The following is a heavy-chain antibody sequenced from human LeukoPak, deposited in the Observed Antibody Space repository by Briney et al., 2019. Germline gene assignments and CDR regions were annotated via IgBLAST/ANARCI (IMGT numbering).Heavy chain of an antibody. Sequence: PSETLSLTCSVSGGSISSYYWSWIRQPPGKGLEWIGYIYYTGRTSYSPSLKSRVTISVDTSKSQFSLDLSSVTAADTAVYFCARVVVVTAAREAYYYYYYMDVWGKGTTVTISS. J-gene: IGHJ6*03. CDR2: IYYTGRT. V-gene: IGHV4-59*01. D-gene: IGHD2-21*02. CDR3: ARVVVVTAAREAYYYYYYMDV. CDR1: GGSISSYY.